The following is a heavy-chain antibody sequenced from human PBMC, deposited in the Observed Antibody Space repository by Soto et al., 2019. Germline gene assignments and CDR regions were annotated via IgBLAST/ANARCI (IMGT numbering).Heavy chain of an antibody. V-gene: IGHV3-73*02. CDR2: IRSKANSYAT. CDR1: GFTFSGSA. J-gene: IGHJ4*02. CDR3: TAACSGGSCYYVTDY. Sequence: EVQLVESGGGLVQPGGSLKLSCAASGFTFSGSAMHWVRQASGKGLEWVGRIRSKANSYATAYAASVKGRFTISRDDSKTTAYLQMNSLKTEDTAVYYCTAACSGGSCYYVTDYWGQGTLVTVSS. D-gene: IGHD2-15*01.